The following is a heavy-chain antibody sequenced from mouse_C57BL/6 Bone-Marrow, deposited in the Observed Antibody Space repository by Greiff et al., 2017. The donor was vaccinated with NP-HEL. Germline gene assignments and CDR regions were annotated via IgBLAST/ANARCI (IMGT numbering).Heavy chain of an antibody. CDR3: ARHGGDNYDPHYYDLDY. V-gene: IGHV5-12*01. CDR1: GFTFSDYY. Sequence: EVKLMESGGGLVQPGGSLKLSCAASGFTFSDYYMYWVRQTPEKRLEWVAYISNGGGSTYYPDTVKGRFTISRDNAKNTPYLQMSRLKSSNTAMYYCARHGGDNYDPHYYDLDYWGQGTSLTVSS. J-gene: IGHJ4*01. D-gene: IGHD2-12*01. CDR2: ISNGGGST.